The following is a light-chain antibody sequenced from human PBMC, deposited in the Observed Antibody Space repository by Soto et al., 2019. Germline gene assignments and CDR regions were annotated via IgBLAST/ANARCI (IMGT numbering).Light chain of an antibody. Sequence: EVGLSESPVTLSLYRGERATLSCRASQSVSSSYLAWYQQKPGQAPRLLIYGASSRATGIPDRFSGSGSGTDFTLTISSLEPADFAVYYCQEHGNWPRRTFGPGTKVDIK. J-gene: IGKJ3*01. CDR1: QSVSSSY. CDR2: GAS. V-gene: IGKV3D-20*02. CDR3: QEHGNWPRRT.